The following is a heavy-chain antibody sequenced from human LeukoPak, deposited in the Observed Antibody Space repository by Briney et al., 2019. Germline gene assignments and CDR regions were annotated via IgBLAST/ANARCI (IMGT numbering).Heavy chain of an antibody. D-gene: IGHD4-17*01. V-gene: IGHV4-59*12. CDR1: GGSISSYY. J-gene: IGHJ4*02. CDR2: IYYSGST. CDR3: VTHDYGDYGDDY. Sequence: PSETLSLTCTVSGGSISSYYWSWIRQPPGKGLEWIGYIYYSGSTNYNPSLKSRVTISVDTSKNQFSLKLSSVTAADTAVYYCVTHDYGDYGDDYWGQGTLVTVSS.